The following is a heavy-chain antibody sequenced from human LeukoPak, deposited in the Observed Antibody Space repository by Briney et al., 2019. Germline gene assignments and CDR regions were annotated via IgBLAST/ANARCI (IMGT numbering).Heavy chain of an antibody. D-gene: IGHD1/OR15-1a*01. V-gene: IGHV3-74*03. Sequence: GWSLTLSCAASGFTFSGYWMHWVRQVPGKGLVWVSCIKGDGSDTTYADSVKGRFTISRDNAKNTLYLQMNSLRVEDMAVYYCARDPRNKGFDSWGQGTLVTVSS. J-gene: IGHJ5*01. CDR3: ARDPRNKGFDS. CDR1: GFTFSGYW. CDR2: IKGDGSDT.